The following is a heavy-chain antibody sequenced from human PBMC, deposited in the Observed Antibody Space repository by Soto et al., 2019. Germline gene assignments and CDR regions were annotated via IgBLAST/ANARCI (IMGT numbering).Heavy chain of an antibody. CDR1: GFTFSNYA. J-gene: IGHJ4*02. V-gene: IGHV3-23*01. CDR3: AKTPRQWLVYVDY. D-gene: IGHD6-19*01. CDR2: ISGSGGTT. Sequence: EVQLLESGGGLVQPGGSLRLSCVASGFTFSNYAMSWVRQAPGKGLEWVSGISGSGGTTYYADFVKGRFTVSRDNSKDTLNLQMNSLRAEDTAVYYCAKTPRQWLVYVDYWGQGTLVTVSS.